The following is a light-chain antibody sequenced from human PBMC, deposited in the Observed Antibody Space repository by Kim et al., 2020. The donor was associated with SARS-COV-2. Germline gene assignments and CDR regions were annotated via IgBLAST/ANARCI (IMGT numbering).Light chain of an antibody. V-gene: IGKV1-27*01. CDR1: QAIDTK. Sequence: ASGGDRVTIACRASQAIDTKLTWYHQKPAKSPRPLIYGGSTLQPGVPSRFTGDGSGTNFTLTINRLQADDFATYYCQKYHTAPLTFGQGTRLEIK. CDR3: QKYHTAPLT. J-gene: IGKJ5*01. CDR2: GGS.